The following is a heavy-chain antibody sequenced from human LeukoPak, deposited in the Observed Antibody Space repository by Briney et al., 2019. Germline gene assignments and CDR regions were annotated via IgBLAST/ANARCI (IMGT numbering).Heavy chain of an antibody. Sequence: PGGFLRLSCAASGFTVSINYMSWVRQAPGKGLEWVSVIYSGGNTYYADSVKGRFTISRDNSKDTVYLQMNSLRAEDTAVYYCARGETSSYDYWGQGSLVTVFS. V-gene: IGHV3-53*01. CDR2: IYSGGNT. D-gene: IGHD2-2*01. CDR1: GFTVSINY. J-gene: IGHJ4*02. CDR3: ARGETSSYDY.